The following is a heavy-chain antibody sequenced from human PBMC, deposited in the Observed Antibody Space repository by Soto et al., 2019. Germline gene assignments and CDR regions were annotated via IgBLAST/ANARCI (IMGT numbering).Heavy chain of an antibody. D-gene: IGHD1-20*01. CDR1: SGSISVTNVF. V-gene: IGHV4-39*01. CDR3: ARITGRHLDY. Sequence: SEILSLTCTVSSGSISVTNVFWGWVRQPPGKGLEWIGNVDYSGTAYFSPSLATRVTFHVDTSKNQFSLTLYSVTAADTAVYYCARITGRHLDYWGQGILVTSPQ. CDR2: VDYSGTA. J-gene: IGHJ4*02.